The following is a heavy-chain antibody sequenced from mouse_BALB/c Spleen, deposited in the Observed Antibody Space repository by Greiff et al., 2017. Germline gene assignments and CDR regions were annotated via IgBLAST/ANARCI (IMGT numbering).Heavy chain of an antibody. CDR2: ISSGGST. CDR3: ARSTMITTNWFAY. J-gene: IGHJ3*01. V-gene: IGHV5-6-5*01. CDR1: GFTFSSYA. Sequence: EVQGVESGGGLVKPGGSLKLSCAASGFTFSSYAMSWVRQTPEKRLEWVASISSGGSTYYPDSVKGRFTISRDNARNILYLQMSSLRSEDTAMYYCARSTMITTNWFAYWGQGTLVTVSA. D-gene: IGHD2-4*01.